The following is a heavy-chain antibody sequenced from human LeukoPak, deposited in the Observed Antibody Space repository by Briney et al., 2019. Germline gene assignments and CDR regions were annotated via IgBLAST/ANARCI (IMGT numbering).Heavy chain of an antibody. D-gene: IGHD6-13*01. CDR1: GGSMSKNNYY. CDR2: IYYTGST. V-gene: IGHV4-39*07. J-gene: IGHJ4*02. CDR3: ARGRIAADDDYFDY. Sequence: SETLSLTCTVSGGSMSKNNYYWGWIRQPPGKGLEWIGSIYYTGSTYYNPSLKSRVTISVDTSKNQISLTLTSVTAADTAVYYCARGRIAADDDYFDYWGQGTLVTVSS.